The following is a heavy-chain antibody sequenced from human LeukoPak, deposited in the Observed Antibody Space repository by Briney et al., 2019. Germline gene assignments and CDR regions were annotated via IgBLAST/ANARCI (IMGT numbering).Heavy chain of an antibody. J-gene: IGHJ4*02. V-gene: IGHV2-5*02. CDR1: GFSLTTSGVG. D-gene: IGHD4/OR15-4a*01. Sequence: SGPTLVKPTQTLTLTCTFSGFSLTTSGVGVGWIRQPPGKALEWLALIYWDDDKRYSPSLKSRLTITKDTSKNQVVLTMTNVDPVDTATYYCAHSPGYGDFDYWGQGTLVTVSS. CDR2: IYWDDDK. CDR3: AHSPGYGDFDY.